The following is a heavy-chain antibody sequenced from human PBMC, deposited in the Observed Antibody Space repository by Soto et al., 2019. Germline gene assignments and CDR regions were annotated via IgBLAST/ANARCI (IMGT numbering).Heavy chain of an antibody. CDR1: GLPFSIYS. J-gene: IGHJ4*02. D-gene: IGHD3-22*01. CDR3: ASDSSAFDH. V-gene: IGHV3-48*02. CDR2: ISNTGSVI. Sequence: GGSLRLSCAVSGLPFSIYSLNWVRQAPGRGLEWISYISNTGSVIQYTDTVKGRFTISRDNAKNLVYLQMNSLTDEDTAVYYCASDSSAFDHWGQGTLVTVSS.